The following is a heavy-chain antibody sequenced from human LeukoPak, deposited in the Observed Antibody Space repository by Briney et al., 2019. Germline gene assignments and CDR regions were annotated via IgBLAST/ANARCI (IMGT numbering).Heavy chain of an antibody. CDR2: ISGSSTYI. J-gene: IGHJ4*02. Sequence: GGSLRLSCAASGFTFSSYSMNWVRQTPGKGLDWVSSISGSSTYIYYADSVKGRFTISRDNAKNSLYLQMNSLRAEDTAVHYCARALEPSIAVIDYWGQGTLVTVSS. CDR1: GFTFSSYS. V-gene: IGHV3-21*01. D-gene: IGHD6-19*01. CDR3: ARALEPSIAVIDY.